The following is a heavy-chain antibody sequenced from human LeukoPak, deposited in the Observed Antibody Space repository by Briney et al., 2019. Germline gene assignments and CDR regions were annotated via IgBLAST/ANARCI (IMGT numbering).Heavy chain of an antibody. V-gene: IGHV1-2*02. D-gene: IGHD6-19*01. J-gene: IGHJ4*02. CDR3: ARGNSSGWDRLGY. Sequence: ASVKVSCKASGYTFTGYYMHWVRQAPGQELEWMGWINPNSGGTNYAQKFQGRVTMTRDTSISTAYMELSRLRSDDTAVYYCARGNSSGWDRLGYWGQGTLVTVSS. CDR1: GYTFTGYY. CDR2: INPNSGGT.